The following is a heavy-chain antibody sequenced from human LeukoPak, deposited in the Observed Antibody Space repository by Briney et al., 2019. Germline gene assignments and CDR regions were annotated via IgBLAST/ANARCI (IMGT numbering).Heavy chain of an antibody. CDR2: ISYDGSSK. V-gene: IGHV3-30*01. CDR1: GFSSSNYA. Sequence: GGSLRLSCAASGFSSSNYAMHWVRQAPGKGLEWVAVISYDGSSKNYADSLKGRFTIARDNSKNTLYLQMNSLSTEDTAVYYCASDAREVTPYYYYYMDVWGKGTTVTVSS. D-gene: IGHD4-23*01. J-gene: IGHJ6*03. CDR3: ASDAREVTPYYYYYMDV.